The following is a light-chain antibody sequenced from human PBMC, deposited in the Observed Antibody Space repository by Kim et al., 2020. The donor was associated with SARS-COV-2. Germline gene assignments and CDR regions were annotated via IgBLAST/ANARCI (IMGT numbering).Light chain of an antibody. J-gene: IGKJ1*01. CDR1: QSVINSY. V-gene: IGKV3-20*01. Sequence: SPGDRATHSCRASQSVINSYLAWYQQKPGQAPRLLMYDASTRATDIPDSFSGSGSGTDFTLTISRLEPEDFAVYYCQQYGNSPWTFGQGTKVDIK. CDR3: QQYGNSPWT. CDR2: DAS.